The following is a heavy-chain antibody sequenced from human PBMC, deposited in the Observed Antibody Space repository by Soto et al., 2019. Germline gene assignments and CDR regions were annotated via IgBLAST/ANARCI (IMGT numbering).Heavy chain of an antibody. D-gene: IGHD3-3*01. J-gene: IGHJ4*02. CDR3: ATSTYDAFWSGSY. CDR1: GYTFTSYG. CDR2: ISAYNGNT. V-gene: IGHV1-18*01. Sequence: ASVKVSCKASGYTFTSYGISWVRQAPGQGLEWMGWISAYNGNTNYAQKLQGRVTMTRDTSISTAYMELSRLTSDDTAVYFCATSTYDAFWSGSYWGQGTLVTVSA.